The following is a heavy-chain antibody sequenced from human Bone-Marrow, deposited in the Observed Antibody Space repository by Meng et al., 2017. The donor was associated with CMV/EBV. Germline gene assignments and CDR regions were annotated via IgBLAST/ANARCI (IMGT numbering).Heavy chain of an antibody. D-gene: IGHD3/OR15-3a*01. J-gene: IGHJ4*02. V-gene: IGHV2-5*01. CDR1: VYELCRSWVG. CDR3: AHNRGLKDYFDY. Sequence: CAFSVYELCRSWVGVGSIQQPPGKALERLALIYWNDEKRNSPSMMSRLTITKDTSKNQVVLTMTNMDPVDTATYYCAHNRGLKDYFDYWGQGTLVTVSS. CDR2: IYWNDEK.